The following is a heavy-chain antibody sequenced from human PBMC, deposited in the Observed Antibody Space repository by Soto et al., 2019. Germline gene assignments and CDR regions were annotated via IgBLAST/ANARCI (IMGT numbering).Heavy chain of an antibody. V-gene: IGHV4-59*08. J-gene: IGHJ6*03. Sequence: PSETLSLTCTVSGGSIRGYYWSWIRQPPGKGLEWIGYLYYSGTTNYNPSLKSRLTISVDTSKNQFSLKLSSVTAADTAVYYCARRIEVAAADGVGYYYYLDVWGKGTSVTFSS. CDR3: ARRIEVAAADGVGYYYYLDV. CDR2: LYYSGTT. CDR1: GGSIRGYY. D-gene: IGHD3-22*01.